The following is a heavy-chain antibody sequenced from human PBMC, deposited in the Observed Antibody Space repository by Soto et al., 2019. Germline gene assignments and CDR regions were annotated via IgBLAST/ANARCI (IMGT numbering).Heavy chain of an antibody. CDR2: LQTDGSHP. CDR3: ARGGDPDY. CDR1: GFKFDYYW. D-gene: IGHD2-21*02. Sequence: EVPLVESGGGLVQPGGPLRLSCVASGFKFDYYWMHWVRQAPGGGLMWISRLQTDGSHPAYADSVKGRFTISRDNAKNTLYLQMNSLRVEDMAIYYCARGGDPDYWGQGTLVTVSS. J-gene: IGHJ4*02. V-gene: IGHV3-74*01.